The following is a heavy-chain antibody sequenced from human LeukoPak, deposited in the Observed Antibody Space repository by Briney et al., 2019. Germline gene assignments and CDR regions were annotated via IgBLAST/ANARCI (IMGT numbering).Heavy chain of an antibody. CDR2: ISVYNGNT. V-gene: IGHV1-18*01. Sequence: ASVKVSCKASGYTFTSYGISWVRQAPGQGLEWMGWISVYNGNTNYAQKLQGRVTMTTDTSTSTAYMELRSLRSDDTAVYYCARDGCTNGVCYGEDYWGQGTLVTVSS. J-gene: IGHJ4*02. CDR1: GYTFTSYG. CDR3: ARDGCTNGVCYGEDY. D-gene: IGHD2-8*01.